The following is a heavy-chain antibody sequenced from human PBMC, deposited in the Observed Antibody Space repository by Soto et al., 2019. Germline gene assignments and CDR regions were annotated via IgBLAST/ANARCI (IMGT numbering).Heavy chain of an antibody. V-gene: IGHV3-30-3*01. Sequence: XXSLSLSFAASGFPFSSYPMHWVLQAPGKGLEWVAVISYDGSNKYYADSVKGRFTISRDNSKNTLYLQMNSLRAEDTAVYYCARDPSGYYYYYGMDVWGQGTTVTVSS. CDR3: ARDPSGYYYYYGMDV. D-gene: IGHD5-12*01. J-gene: IGHJ6*02. CDR2: ISYDGSNK. CDR1: GFPFSSYP.